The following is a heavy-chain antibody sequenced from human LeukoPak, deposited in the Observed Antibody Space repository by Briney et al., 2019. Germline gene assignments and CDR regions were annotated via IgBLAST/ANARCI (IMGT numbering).Heavy chain of an antibody. CDR1: GFTVSSNY. Sequence: GGSLRLSCAASGFTVSSNYMSWVRQVPGKGLEWVSVIYSGGSTYYADSVKGRFTISRDNSKNTLYLQMNSLRAEDTAVYYCARVDYGDYAPYFDYWGQGTLVTVSS. CDR3: ARVDYGDYAPYFDY. V-gene: IGHV3-66*01. D-gene: IGHD4-17*01. CDR2: IYSGGST. J-gene: IGHJ4*02.